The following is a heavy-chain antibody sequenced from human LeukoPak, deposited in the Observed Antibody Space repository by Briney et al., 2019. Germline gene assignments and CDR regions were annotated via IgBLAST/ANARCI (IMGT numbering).Heavy chain of an antibody. CDR2: ISSSSSYI. CDR3: VREKLRDGAIDI. Sequence: PGGSLRLSCAASGFTFSSYSMNWVRQAPGKGLEWVSSISSSSSYIYYADSVKGRFTISRDNAKNSLYLQMNSLRAEDTAVYYCVREKLRDGAIDIWGQGTMVTVSS. J-gene: IGHJ3*02. CDR1: GFTFSSYS. V-gene: IGHV3-21*01. D-gene: IGHD5-24*01.